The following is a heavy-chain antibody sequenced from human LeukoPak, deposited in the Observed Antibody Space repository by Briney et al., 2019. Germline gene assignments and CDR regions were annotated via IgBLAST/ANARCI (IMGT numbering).Heavy chain of an antibody. CDR2: ISGRDTNT. V-gene: IGHV3-23*01. Sequence: QPGGSLRLSCAATGFTFTSYGMSWVRQAPGKGLEWVSTISGRDTNTYYADSVEGRFTISRDNSKNTLYLQMNSLRADDTAVYYCARRSDYSSNGNYFDSWGQGTPVTVSS. J-gene: IGHJ4*02. CDR3: ARRSDYSSNGNYFDS. D-gene: IGHD4-11*01. CDR1: GFTFTSYG.